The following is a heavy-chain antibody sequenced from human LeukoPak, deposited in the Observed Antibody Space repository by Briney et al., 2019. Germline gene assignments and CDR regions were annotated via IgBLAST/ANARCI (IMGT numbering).Heavy chain of an antibody. D-gene: IGHD1-14*01. V-gene: IGHV4-31*03. CDR1: GGSISSGGYY. CDR3: ARNRRFALYYYYGMDV. J-gene: IGHJ6*04. CDR2: IYYSGST. Sequence: SQTLSLTCTVSGGSISSGGYYWSWIRQHPGKGLEWFGYIYYSGSTYYNPSLKSRVTISVDTSKNQFSLKLSSVTAADTAVYYCARNRRFALYYYYGMDVWGKGTTVTVSS.